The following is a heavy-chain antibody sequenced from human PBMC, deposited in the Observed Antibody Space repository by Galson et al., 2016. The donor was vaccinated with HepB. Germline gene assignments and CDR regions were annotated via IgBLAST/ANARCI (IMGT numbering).Heavy chain of an antibody. Sequence: SLRLSCAASGFTLSNYWMDWVRQAPGKGLAWVSRIKSDGSSTSYADSVKGRFTISRDNAKNMLYLQMNSLRAEDTAVYYCAAYLGVWGQGTTVTVSS. J-gene: IGHJ6*02. CDR3: AAYLGV. CDR2: IKSDGSST. V-gene: IGHV3-74*01. D-gene: IGHD2-21*01. CDR1: GFTLSNYW.